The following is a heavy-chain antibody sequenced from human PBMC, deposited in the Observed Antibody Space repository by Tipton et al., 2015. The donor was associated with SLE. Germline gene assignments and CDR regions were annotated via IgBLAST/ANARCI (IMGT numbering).Heavy chain of an antibody. V-gene: IGHV4-30-4*08. Sequence: TLSLTCTVSGGSISSGDYFWSWIRQPPGKGLEWIGYIYYSGRTHYNPSLKSRVTISVDTSKNQFSLKLSSVTAADTAVYYCARAEWELGGYFDYWGQGTVVTVSS. D-gene: IGHD1-26*01. CDR1: GGSISSGDYF. CDR3: ARAEWELGGYFDY. J-gene: IGHJ4*02. CDR2: IYYSGRT.